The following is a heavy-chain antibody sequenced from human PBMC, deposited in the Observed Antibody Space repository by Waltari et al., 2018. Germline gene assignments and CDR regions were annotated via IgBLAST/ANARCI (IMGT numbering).Heavy chain of an antibody. CDR1: GFTLNSYP. D-gene: IGHD3-3*01. CDR2: ISFDGSIK. Sequence: QVQLVDPGVGVVQPGKPLRLSCAASGFTLNSYPLNWVRQAPGKGLEWVAVISFDGSIKYYAKSVKGRFTISRDNSNNTLNLQMNSLTPEDTAVYYCARKVTVFGVGGYLDYWGQGALVIVSS. CDR3: ARKVTVFGVGGYLDY. J-gene: IGHJ4*02. V-gene: IGHV3-30*04.